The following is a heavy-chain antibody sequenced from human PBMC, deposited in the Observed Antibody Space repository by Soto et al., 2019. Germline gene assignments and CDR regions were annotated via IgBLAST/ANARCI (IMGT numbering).Heavy chain of an antibody. V-gene: IGHV3-74*01. D-gene: IGHD3-10*01. CDR2: INSDGSRT. J-gene: IGHJ5*02. CDR3: ARVRTGSYNWFDP. Sequence: EVQPVESGEGLVQPGGSLRLSCAASGFTFSTYWMHWVRQAPGKGLVWVSRINSDGSRTTYADSVKGRFTISRDNAKNTLYLQMNSLRAEDTAVYYCARVRTGSYNWFDPWGQGTLVTVSS. CDR1: GFTFSTYW.